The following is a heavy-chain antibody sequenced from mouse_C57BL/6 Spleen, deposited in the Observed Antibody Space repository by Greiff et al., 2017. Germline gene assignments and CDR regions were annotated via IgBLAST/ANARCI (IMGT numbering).Heavy chain of an antibody. CDR3: ARYYYGSSPVYAMDY. Sequence: VQLQESDAELVKPGASVKISCKVSGYTFTDHTIHWMKQRPEQGLEWIGYIYPRDGSTKYNEKFKGKATLTADKSSSTAYMQLNSLTSEDSAVYFCARYYYGSSPVYAMDYWGQGTSVTVSS. CDR2: IYPRDGST. D-gene: IGHD1-1*01. CDR1: GYTFTDHT. V-gene: IGHV1-78*01. J-gene: IGHJ4*01.